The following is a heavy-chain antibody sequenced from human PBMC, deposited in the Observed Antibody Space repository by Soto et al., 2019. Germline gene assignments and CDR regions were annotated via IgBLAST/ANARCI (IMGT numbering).Heavy chain of an antibody. CDR3: ARGSGSSHFDY. CDR2: INWNGGST. J-gene: IGHJ4*02. D-gene: IGHD6-25*01. CDR1: GFTFDDYG. Sequence: GGSLRLSCAASGFTFDDYGMSWVRQAPGKGLEWVSGINWNGGSTGYADSVKGRFTISRDNAKNSLYLQMNSLRAEDTALYHCARGSGSSHFDYWGQGTLVTVSS. V-gene: IGHV3-20*01.